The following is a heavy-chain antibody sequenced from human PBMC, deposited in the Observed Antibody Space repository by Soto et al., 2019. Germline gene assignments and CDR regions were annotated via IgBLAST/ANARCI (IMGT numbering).Heavy chain of an antibody. J-gene: IGHJ4*02. CDR1: GYTFTGYY. Sequence: ASVKVSCKASGYTFTGYYMHWVRQAPGQGLEWMGWIDPNSGGTNYAQKFQGRVTMTRDTSISTACMELSRLRSDDTAVYYCARAGGIGYCSSTSCYRLDYWGQGTLVTVSS. CDR2: IDPNSGGT. CDR3: ARAGGIGYCSSTSCYRLDY. D-gene: IGHD2-2*01. V-gene: IGHV1-2*02.